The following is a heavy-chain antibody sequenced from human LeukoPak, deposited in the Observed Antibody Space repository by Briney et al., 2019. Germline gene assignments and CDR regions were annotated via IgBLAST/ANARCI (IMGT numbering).Heavy chain of an antibody. Sequence: GGSLRLSCAASGFTFSSYAMSWVRQAPGKGLEWVSAISGSGGSTYYADSVKGRFTISRDNSKNTLYLQMNSLRAEDTAVYYCAKDGGYCSSTSCPNVYYYYYYMDVWGKGTTVTVSS. CDR3: AKDGGYCSSTSCPNVYYYYYYMDV. J-gene: IGHJ6*03. V-gene: IGHV3-23*01. D-gene: IGHD2-2*01. CDR1: GFTFSSYA. CDR2: ISGSGGST.